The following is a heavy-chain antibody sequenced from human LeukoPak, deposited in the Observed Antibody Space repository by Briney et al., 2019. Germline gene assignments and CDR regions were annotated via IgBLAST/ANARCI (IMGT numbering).Heavy chain of an antibody. V-gene: IGHV3-23*01. D-gene: IGHD2-2*02. CDR3: AKPKYCSSTSCYTADASDI. CDR2: ISGSGGST. J-gene: IGHJ3*02. Sequence: GGSLRLSCAASGFTFSSYAMSWVRQAPGKGLEWVSAISGSGGSTYYADSVKGRFTISRDNSKNTLYLQMNSLRAEDTAVYYCAKPKYCSSTSCYTADASDIWGQGTMVTVSS. CDR1: GFTFSSYA.